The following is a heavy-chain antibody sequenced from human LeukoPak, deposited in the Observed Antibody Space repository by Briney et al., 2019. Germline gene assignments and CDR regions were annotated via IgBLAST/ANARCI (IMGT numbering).Heavy chain of an antibody. V-gene: IGHV3-11*04. CDR1: GFTFSDYY. CDR2: ISSSGSTI. D-gene: IGHD3-3*01. CDR3: ARDLRYYDFWSGYYRSRDAFDI. Sequence: GGSLRLSCAASGFTFSDYYMSWIRQAPGKGLEWVSYISSSGSTIYYADSVKGRFTIFRDNAKNSLYLQMNSLRAEDTAVYYCARDLRYYDFWSGYYRSRDAFDIWGQGTMVTVSS. J-gene: IGHJ3*02.